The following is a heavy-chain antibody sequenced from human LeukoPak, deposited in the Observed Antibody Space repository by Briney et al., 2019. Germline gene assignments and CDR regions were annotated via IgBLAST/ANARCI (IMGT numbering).Heavy chain of an antibody. Sequence: PSETLSLTCAVYGGSFSGYYWSWTRQPPGKGLEWIGEINHSGSTNYNPSPKSRVTISVDTSKNQFSLKLSSVTAADTAVYYCARGRGDGLGYCSGGSCYDYFDYWGQGTLVTVSS. D-gene: IGHD2-15*01. CDR1: GGSFSGYY. CDR3: ARGRGDGLGYCSGGSCYDYFDY. CDR2: INHSGST. V-gene: IGHV4-34*01. J-gene: IGHJ4*02.